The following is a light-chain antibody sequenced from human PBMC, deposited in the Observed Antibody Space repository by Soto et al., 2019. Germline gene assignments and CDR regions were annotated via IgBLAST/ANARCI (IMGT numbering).Light chain of an antibody. V-gene: IGKV3-20*01. Sequence: DIVLTQSPGTLSLSPGERVTLSCRASQIVTSDYLAWYHQAPGQAPRLLIYGAFNRATGVSDRFSGSGSGTDFTLSISKLEPGDFGVYFCHQYGKSPQTFGQGTKVEIK. J-gene: IGKJ1*01. CDR2: GAF. CDR1: QIVTSDY. CDR3: HQYGKSPQT.